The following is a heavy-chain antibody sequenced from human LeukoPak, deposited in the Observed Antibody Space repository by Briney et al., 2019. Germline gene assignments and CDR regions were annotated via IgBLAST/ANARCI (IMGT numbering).Heavy chain of an antibody. V-gene: IGHV3-33*01. Sequence: GGSLRLSCAASGFNFSNYGMHWVRQAPGKGLEWVAITYYDGSNQYYADSVKGRFTISRDNSKTILYLQMNSLRAEDTAAYYCARDGSGNFDYWGQGILVTVSS. D-gene: IGHD3-10*01. CDR1: GFNFSNYG. CDR3: ARDGSGNFDY. J-gene: IGHJ4*02. CDR2: TYYDGSNQ.